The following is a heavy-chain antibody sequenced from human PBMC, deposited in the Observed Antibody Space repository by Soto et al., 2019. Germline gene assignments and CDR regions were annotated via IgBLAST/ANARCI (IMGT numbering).Heavy chain of an antibody. CDR3: ARLSGYARDYYYGVDV. D-gene: IGHD5-12*01. J-gene: IGHJ6*02. Sequence: GESLKISCKASGYSFTNYWIGWVRQMPGKGLEWMGIIYPGDSDTRYSPSFQGQVTLSGDKSISTAYLQWSSLKASDTAIYYCARLSGYARDYYYGVDVWGQRTTVTVSS. CDR2: IYPGDSDT. CDR1: GYSFTNYW. V-gene: IGHV5-51*01.